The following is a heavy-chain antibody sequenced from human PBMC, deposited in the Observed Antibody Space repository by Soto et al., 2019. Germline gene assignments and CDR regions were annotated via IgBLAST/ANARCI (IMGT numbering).Heavy chain of an antibody. CDR2: ISGSGDYA. Sequence: GGSLRLSCAASGFTFRMNGMDWVRQAPGKGLEWVSSISGSGDYAYYADSVKGRFTISRDNSKNTVYLQMNDLRAGDTAVYFWAREVIADYFDYWGQGTLVTVSS. V-gene: IGHV3-23*01. CDR3: AREVIADYFDY. CDR1: GFTFRMNG. J-gene: IGHJ4*02. D-gene: IGHD6-13*01.